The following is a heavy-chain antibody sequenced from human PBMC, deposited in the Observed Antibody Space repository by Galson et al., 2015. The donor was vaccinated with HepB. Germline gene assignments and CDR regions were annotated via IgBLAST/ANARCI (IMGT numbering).Heavy chain of an antibody. CDR1: GGSISSSNW. V-gene: IGHV4-4*02. CDR2: IYHSRST. CDR3: ARDYYGSGQAEPPTQYGMDV. J-gene: IGHJ6*02. D-gene: IGHD3-10*01. Sequence: TLSLTCAVSGGSISSSNWWSWVRQPPGKGLEWIGEIYHSRSTNYNPSLKSRVTISVDKSKNQFSLKLSSVTAADTAVYYCARDYYGSGQAEPPTQYGMDVWGQGTTVTVSS.